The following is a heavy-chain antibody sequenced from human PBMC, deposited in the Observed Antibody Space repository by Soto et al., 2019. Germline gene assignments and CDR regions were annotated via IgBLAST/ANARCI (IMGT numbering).Heavy chain of an antibody. CDR3: AKDSRHGGAAAGTSDY. V-gene: IGHV3-9*01. D-gene: IGHD6-13*01. CDR2: ISWNSGSI. Sequence: EVQLVESGGGLVQPGRSLRLSCAASGFTFDDYAMHWVRQAPGKGLEWVSGISWNSGSIGYADSVKGRFTISRDNAKNSLYLQMNSLRAEDTALYYCAKDSRHGGAAAGTSDYWGQGTLVTVSS. CDR1: GFTFDDYA. J-gene: IGHJ4*02.